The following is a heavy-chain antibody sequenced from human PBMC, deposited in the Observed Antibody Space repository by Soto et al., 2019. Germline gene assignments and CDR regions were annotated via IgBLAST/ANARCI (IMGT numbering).Heavy chain of an antibody. CDR1: GFTFSSYG. J-gene: IGHJ4*02. D-gene: IGHD5-18*01. CDR2: IWYDGSNK. Sequence: GGSLRLSCAASGFTFSSYGMHWVRQAPCKGLEWVAVIWYDGSNKYYADSVKGRFTISRDNSKNTLYLQMNSLRAEDTAVYYCAKEIQSYGLSYFDYWGQGTLVTVSS. CDR3: AKEIQSYGLSYFDY. V-gene: IGHV3-30*02.